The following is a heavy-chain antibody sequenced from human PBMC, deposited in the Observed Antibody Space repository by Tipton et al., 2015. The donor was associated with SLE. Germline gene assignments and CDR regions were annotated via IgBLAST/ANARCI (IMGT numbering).Heavy chain of an antibody. V-gene: IGHV3-30-3*01. CDR1: GFTFSDYY. CDR3: ARGGGTYFDY. J-gene: IGHJ4*02. Sequence: SLRLSCAASGFTFSDYYMSWIRQAPGKGLEWVAVISYDGSNKYYADSVKGRFTISRDNSKNTLYLQMNSLRAEDTAVYYCARGGGTYFDYWGQGTLVTVSS. D-gene: IGHD1-1*01. CDR2: ISYDGSNK.